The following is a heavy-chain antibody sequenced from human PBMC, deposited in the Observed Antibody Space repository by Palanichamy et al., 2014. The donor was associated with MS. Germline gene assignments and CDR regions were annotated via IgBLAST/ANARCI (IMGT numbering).Heavy chain of an antibody. CDR3: AKLPVGYCSGGSCYPPYYFDY. J-gene: IGHJ4*02. Sequence: EVQLLESGGGLVQPGGSLRLSCAASGFTFSSYAMSWVRQAPGKGLEWVSAISGSGGSTYYADSVKGRFTISRDNSKNTLYLQMNSLRAEDTAVYYCAKLPVGYCSGGSCYPPYYFDYWGQGTLVTVSS. CDR2: ISGSGGST. CDR1: GFTFSSYA. V-gene: IGHV3-23*01. D-gene: IGHD2-15*01.